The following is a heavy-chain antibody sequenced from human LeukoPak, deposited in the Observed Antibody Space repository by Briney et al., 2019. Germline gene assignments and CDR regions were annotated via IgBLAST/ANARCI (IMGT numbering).Heavy chain of an antibody. CDR1: GFTFSDYY. CDR3: ATDGAGFDT. Sequence: GGSLRLSCAASGFTFSDYYMSWIRQAPGKGLEWLSYINIGGTNTHYADSVKGRFTISRDNTKQSLYLQMNNLRAEDTAVYYCATDGAGFDTWGQGVLVTVSS. V-gene: IGHV3-11*01. CDR2: INIGGTNT. J-gene: IGHJ5*02.